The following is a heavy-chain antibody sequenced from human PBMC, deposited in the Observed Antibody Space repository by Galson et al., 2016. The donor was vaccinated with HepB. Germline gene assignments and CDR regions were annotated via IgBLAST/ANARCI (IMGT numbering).Heavy chain of an antibody. CDR2: IYNTGKS. Sequence: SETLSLTCTVTGGSISGYYWSWIRQSPGKGLEWIGYIYNTGKSNYRPSLRSRVTISIDTSKNRSSLRLSSVTAADTAVYYWATGDLEAWGQGTLVTVSS. V-gene: IGHV4-59*01. CDR3: ATGDLEA. J-gene: IGHJ5*02. CDR1: GGSISGYY.